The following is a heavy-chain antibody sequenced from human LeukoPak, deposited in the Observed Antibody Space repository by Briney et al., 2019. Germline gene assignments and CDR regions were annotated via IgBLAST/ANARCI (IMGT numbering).Heavy chain of an antibody. CDR3: ARHGYYYGSGSLWGNFDY. Sequence: SETLSLTCAGYGGSFSSYYWSWIRQPPGKGLEWIGYIYYSGSTNYNPSLKSRVTISVDTSKNQFSLKLSSVTAADTAVYYCARHGYYYGSGSLWGNFDYWGQGTLVTVSS. CDR2: IYYSGST. D-gene: IGHD3-10*01. CDR1: GGSFSSYY. V-gene: IGHV4-59*08. J-gene: IGHJ4*02.